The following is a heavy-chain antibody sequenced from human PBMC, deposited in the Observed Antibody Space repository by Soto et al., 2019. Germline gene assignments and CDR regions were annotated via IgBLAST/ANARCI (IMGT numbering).Heavy chain of an antibody. CDR1: GFTFSSYA. D-gene: IGHD4-17*01. J-gene: IGHJ5*02. CDR2: ISYDGSNK. V-gene: IGHV3-30-3*01. CDR3: ARGPPYGDYADRTHNWFDP. Sequence: QVQLVESGGGVVQPGRSLRLSCAASGFTFSSYAMHWVRQAPGKGLEWVAVISYDGSNKYYADSVKGRFTISRDNSKNTLYLQMTSLRAEDTAVYYCARGPPYGDYADRTHNWFDPWGQGTLVTVSS.